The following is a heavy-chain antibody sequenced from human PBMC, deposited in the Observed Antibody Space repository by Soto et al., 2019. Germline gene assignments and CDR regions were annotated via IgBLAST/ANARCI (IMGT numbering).Heavy chain of an antibody. V-gene: IGHV3-33*01. J-gene: IGHJ6*02. CDR3: AGEPNGGAYGMDV. CDR2: IWSDGSRT. D-gene: IGHD3-10*01. Sequence: QVHLVESGGGVVQPGTSLRLSCAASGLTFSTYDMHWVRQAPGKGLEWVALIWSDGSRTFYADSVKGRFTISRDNSKNTLNLQMHSLRAEDTAVYYCAGEPNGGAYGMDVWGQGTTVTVSS. CDR1: GLTFSTYD.